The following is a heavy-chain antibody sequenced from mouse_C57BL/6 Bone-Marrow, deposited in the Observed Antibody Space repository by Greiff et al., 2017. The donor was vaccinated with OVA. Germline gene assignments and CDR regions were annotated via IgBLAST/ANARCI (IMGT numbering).Heavy chain of an antibody. CDR2: ISSGSSTI. CDR1: GFTFSDYG. V-gene: IGHV5-17*01. D-gene: IGHD1-1*01. Sequence: EVQLQESGGGLVKPGGSLKLSCAASGFTFSDYGMHWVRQAPEKGLEWVAYISSGSSTIYYADTVKGRFTISRDNAKNTLFLQMTSLRSEDTAMYYCANDYGSSYGYFDVWGTGTTVTVSS. J-gene: IGHJ1*03. CDR3: ANDYGSSYGYFDV.